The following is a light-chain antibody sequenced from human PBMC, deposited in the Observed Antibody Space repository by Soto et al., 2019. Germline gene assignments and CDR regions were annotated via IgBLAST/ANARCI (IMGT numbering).Light chain of an antibody. V-gene: IGLV2-14*01. Sequence: QSVLTQPASVSGSPGQSITISCTGTSSDVGGYNYVSWYQQHPGKAPKLMIYDVSNRPSGVSNRFSGSKSGNTASLTISGLQDEDEADYYCSSYTSSSTPYVFRTGTKVTVL. CDR3: SSYTSSSTPYV. J-gene: IGLJ1*01. CDR2: DVS. CDR1: SSDVGGYNY.